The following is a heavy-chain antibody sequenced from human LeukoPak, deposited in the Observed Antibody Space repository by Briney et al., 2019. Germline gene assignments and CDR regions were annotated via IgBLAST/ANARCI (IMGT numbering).Heavy chain of an antibody. CDR1: GFTFSSYA. V-gene: IGHV3-30*04. CDR3: ARAFCSGATCYSMDY. Sequence: GGSLRLSCAASGFTFSSYAMHWVRLAPGKGLEWVAVISSDGSNKYYADSVKGRFTISRDNAKNTLYLQMNSLRAEDTAVYYCARAFCSGATCYSMDYWGQGTLVTVSS. CDR2: ISSDGSNK. J-gene: IGHJ4*02. D-gene: IGHD2-15*01.